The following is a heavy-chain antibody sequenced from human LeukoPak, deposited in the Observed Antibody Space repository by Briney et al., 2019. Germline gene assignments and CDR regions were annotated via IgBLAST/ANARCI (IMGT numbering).Heavy chain of an antibody. J-gene: IGHJ6*02. CDR3: ARKRGYYGMDV. CDR2: IFHSGTT. D-gene: IGHD5-24*01. CDR1: GGSISSGGYS. V-gene: IGHV4-30-2*01. Sequence: NPSQTLSLTCAVSGGSISSGGYSWNWIRQPPGKGLEWIGYIFHSGTTYYSPSLKSRVTISVDRSKDQFSLKLSSVTAADTAVYYCARKRGYYGMDVWGQGTTVTVSS.